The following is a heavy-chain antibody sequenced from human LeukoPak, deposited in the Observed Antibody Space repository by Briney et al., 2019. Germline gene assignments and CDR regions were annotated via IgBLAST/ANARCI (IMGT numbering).Heavy chain of an antibody. D-gene: IGHD3-10*01. CDR2: ISGGGGSP. V-gene: IGHV3-23*01. CDR1: GFTFSSYA. Sequence: GGSLRLSCAASGFTFSSYAMGWVRLAPGKGLEWVSAISGGGGSPYYADSVKGRFTISRDNSRNTLYLQMNRLRAEHTAVYYCAKDRYYGSGTGYMDVWGKGTTVTVSS. CDR3: AKDRYYGSGTGYMDV. J-gene: IGHJ6*03.